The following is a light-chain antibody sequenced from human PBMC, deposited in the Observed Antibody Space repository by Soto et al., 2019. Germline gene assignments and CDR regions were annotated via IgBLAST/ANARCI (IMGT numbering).Light chain of an antibody. J-gene: IGKJ4*01. V-gene: IGKV3-15*01. Sequence: EIVMTQSPATLSVSPGERATLSCRASQSVNSNLAWYRQKPGQAPRLLISDASTRATGVPARFSGSGSGTEFILTISSLQSEDSGIYYCQQYNFWPPLTFGGGTKVEIK. CDR2: DAS. CDR3: QQYNFWPPLT. CDR1: QSVNSN.